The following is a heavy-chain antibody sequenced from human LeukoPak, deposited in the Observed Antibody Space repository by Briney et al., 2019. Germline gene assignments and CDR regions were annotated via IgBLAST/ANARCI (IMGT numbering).Heavy chain of an antibody. J-gene: IGHJ4*02. V-gene: IGHV1-24*01. CDR1: GYTLTELS. Sequence: ASVKVSCKVSGYTLTELSMHWVRQAPGKGLEWMGGFDPEDGETIYAQKFQGRVTMTEDTSTDTAYMELSSLRSEDTAVYYRATDRVAAAGTAGEMVYWGQGTLVTVSS. CDR2: FDPEDGET. D-gene: IGHD6-13*01. CDR3: ATDRVAAAGTAGEMVY.